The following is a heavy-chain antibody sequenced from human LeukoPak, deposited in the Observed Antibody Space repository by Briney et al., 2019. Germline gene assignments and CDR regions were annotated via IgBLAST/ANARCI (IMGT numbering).Heavy chain of an antibody. CDR3: ESPGEGGRLWDFDY. Sequence: GGSLRLSCAASGFTFSSYWMSWVRQAPGKGLEWVANIKQDGSEKYYVDSVKGRFTISRDNAENSLYPQMNSLRAEDTAVYYCESPGEGGRLWDFDYWGQGTLVTVSS. V-gene: IGHV3-7*01. CDR2: IKQDGSEK. J-gene: IGHJ4*02. D-gene: IGHD2-21*01. CDR1: GFTFSSYW.